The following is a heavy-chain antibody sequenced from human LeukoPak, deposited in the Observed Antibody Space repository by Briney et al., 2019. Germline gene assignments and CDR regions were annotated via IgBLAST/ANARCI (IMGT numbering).Heavy chain of an antibody. CDR1: GFTFNSYT. CDR3: AKDDIEAFGTGYMDV. J-gene: IGHJ6*03. CDR2: ISDSGYST. D-gene: IGHD3-10*01. Sequence: GGSLRLSCEGSGFTFNSYTMSWVRQAPGKGLEWVSAISDSGYSTYYADSVKGRFTISRDKSKNTLYLQMHGLRADDTAVYYCAKDDIEAFGTGYMDVWGKGTTVTVSS. V-gene: IGHV3-23*01.